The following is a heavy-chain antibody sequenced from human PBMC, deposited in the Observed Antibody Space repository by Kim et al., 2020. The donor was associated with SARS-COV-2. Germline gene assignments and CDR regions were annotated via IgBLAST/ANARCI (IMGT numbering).Heavy chain of an antibody. Sequence: ASVKVSCKTSGYSFTAYYIHWVRQAPGQGLEWMGRINPSSGGTIFAQSFQGRVVMTRDRPISTVYMELSSLRSADTAVYFCARDGLLFSGWSYYKTDGMDVWGQGTTVTVSS. CDR1: GYSFTAYY. CDR2: INPSSGGT. J-gene: IGHJ6*02. D-gene: IGHD6-13*01. CDR3: ARDGLLFSGWSYYKTDGMDV. V-gene: IGHV1-2*06.